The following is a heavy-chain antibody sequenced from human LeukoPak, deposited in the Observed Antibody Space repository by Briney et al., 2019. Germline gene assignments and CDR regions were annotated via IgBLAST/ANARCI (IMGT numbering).Heavy chain of an antibody. CDR1: GFTFSSYA. CDR3: ARERGGDYYDSSGYYGPCFQH. D-gene: IGHD3-22*01. J-gene: IGHJ1*01. CDR2: ISYDGSNK. V-gene: IGHV3-30-3*01. Sequence: GGSLRLSCAAPGFTFSSYAMHWVRQAPGKGLEWVAVISYDGSNKYYADSVKGRFTISRDNSKNTLYLQMNSLRAEDTAVYYCARERGGDYYDSSGYYGPCFQHWGQGTLVTVSS.